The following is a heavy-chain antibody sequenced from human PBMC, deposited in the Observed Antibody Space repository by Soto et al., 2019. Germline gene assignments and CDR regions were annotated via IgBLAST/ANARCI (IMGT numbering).Heavy chain of an antibody. D-gene: IGHD3-16*01. CDR3: AKDTDHAYDF. V-gene: IGHV1-69*01. CDR2: IIPLFGTT. J-gene: IGHJ4*02. Sequence: QVQLVQSGAEVKKPGSSVKVSCKASGGTFRSFAFSWVRQAPGHGLEWMGGIIPLFGTTNYAQRFQGRVTITADESTCTAYMELSSLKSEDTAIYYCAKDTDHAYDFWGQGTLVTVSS. CDR1: GGTFRSFA.